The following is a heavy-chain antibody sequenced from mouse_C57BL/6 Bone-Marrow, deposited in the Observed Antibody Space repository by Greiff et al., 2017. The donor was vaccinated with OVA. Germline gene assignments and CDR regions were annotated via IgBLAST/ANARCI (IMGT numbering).Heavy chain of an antibody. D-gene: IGHD3-3*01. V-gene: IGHV5-6*01. CDR1: GFTFSSYG. CDR3: ARHLGGPLDHYFDY. CDR2: ISSGGSYT. J-gene: IGHJ2*01. Sequence: EVHLVESGGDLVKPGGSLKLSCAASGFTFSSYGMSWVRQTPDKRLEWVATISSGGSYTYYPDSVKGRFTISRDNAKNTLYLQMSSLKSEDTAMYYCARHLGGPLDHYFDYWGQGTTLTVSS.